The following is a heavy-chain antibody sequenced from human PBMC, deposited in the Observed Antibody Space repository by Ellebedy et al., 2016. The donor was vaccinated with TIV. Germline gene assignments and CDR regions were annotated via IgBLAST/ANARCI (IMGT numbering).Heavy chain of an antibody. D-gene: IGHD3-9*01. CDR3: ITDPHYYDIPF. V-gene: IGHV3-15*01. CDR2: IKSKTDSGTT. J-gene: IGHJ4*02. CDR1: GFTFSNAW. Sequence: GESLKISXEVSGFTFSNAWMTWVRQVPGKGLEWVGRIKSKTDSGTTDYAAPVEGRFTISRDDSKNTLYLQMNSLKIEDTAVYYCITDPHYYDIPFWGQGTLVTVSS.